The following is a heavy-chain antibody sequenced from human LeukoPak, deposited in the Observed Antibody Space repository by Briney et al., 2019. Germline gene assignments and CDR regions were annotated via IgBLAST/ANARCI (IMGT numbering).Heavy chain of an antibody. CDR2: VYPEDGET. CDR3: ATGSNIGAMVVTIASAFDI. CDR1: GYTFTDYY. V-gene: IGHV1-69-2*01. J-gene: IGHJ3*02. D-gene: IGHD4-23*01. Sequence: ASVKLSCKVSGYTFTDYYMHWVPQAPGKGLEWMGLVYPEDGETIYAEKFQGRVTITADTSTDTAYMELSSLRSEDTAVYYCATGSNIGAMVVTIASAFDIWGQGTMVTVSS.